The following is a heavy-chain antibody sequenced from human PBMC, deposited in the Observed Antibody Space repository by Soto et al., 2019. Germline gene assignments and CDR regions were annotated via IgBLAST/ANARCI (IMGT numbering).Heavy chain of an antibody. CDR3: ARHPTLYSSGSEHAFDI. Sequence: GESLKISCKGSGYSFTSYWIGWVRQMPGKGLEWMGIIYPGDSDTRYSPSFQGQVTISADKSISTAYLQWSSLKASDTAMYYCARHPTLYSSGSEHAFDIWGQGTMVTVSS. J-gene: IGHJ3*02. D-gene: IGHD6-19*01. CDR1: GYSFTSYW. CDR2: IYPGDSDT. V-gene: IGHV5-51*01.